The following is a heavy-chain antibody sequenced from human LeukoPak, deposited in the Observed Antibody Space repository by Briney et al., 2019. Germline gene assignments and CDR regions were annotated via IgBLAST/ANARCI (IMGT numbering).Heavy chain of an antibody. CDR1: GGSISSYY. Sequence: PSETLSLTCTVSGGSISSYYWSWVRQPPGKGLEWIGYIYYSGSTNYNPSLKSRVTMSVDTSKNQFSLKLTSVTAADTAVYYCVRGGIVGTTARIPLFDYWGQGTLVTVSS. D-gene: IGHD1-26*01. V-gene: IGHV4-59*01. CDR2: IYYSGST. CDR3: VRGGIVGTTARIPLFDY. J-gene: IGHJ4*02.